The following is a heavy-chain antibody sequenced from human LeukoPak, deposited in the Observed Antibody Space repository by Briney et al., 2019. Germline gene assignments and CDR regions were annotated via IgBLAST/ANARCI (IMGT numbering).Heavy chain of an antibody. CDR3: AIMHPYYDGSGYWVH. CDR2: ISTSGGST. Sequence: PGESLRLSCAASGFTFGSYAMSWVRQAPGKGLEWVSGISTSGGSTSSADSVKGRFTISRDNPRNTLYMQMNSLRAEDTALYYCAIMHPYYDGSGYWVHWGQGTLVTVSS. CDR1: GFTFGSYA. J-gene: IGHJ4*02. D-gene: IGHD3-22*01. V-gene: IGHV3-23*01.